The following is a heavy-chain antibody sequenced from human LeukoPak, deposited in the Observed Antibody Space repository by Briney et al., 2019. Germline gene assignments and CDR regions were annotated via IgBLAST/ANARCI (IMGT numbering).Heavy chain of an antibody. CDR1: GFTFSSYA. J-gene: IGHJ4*02. CDR2: ISYDGSNK. D-gene: IGHD3-22*01. CDR3: ARDLQTKGVAYYYDSSGYYYSHIFDY. Sequence: PGRSLRLSCAASGFTFSSYAMHWVRQAPGKGLEWVAVISYDGSNKYYADSVKGRFTISRDNSKNTLYLQMNSLRAEDTAVYYRARDLQTKGVAYYYDSSGYYYSHIFDYWGQGTLVTVSS. V-gene: IGHV3-30-3*01.